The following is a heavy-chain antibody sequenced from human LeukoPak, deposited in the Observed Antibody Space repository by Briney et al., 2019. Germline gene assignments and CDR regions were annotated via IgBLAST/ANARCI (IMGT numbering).Heavy chain of an antibody. CDR1: GGSSSGYY. CDR2: INHSGST. CDR3: AREPTITMVRGAVNAFDI. J-gene: IGHJ3*02. D-gene: IGHD3-10*01. Sequence: PSETLSLTCAVYGGSSSGYYWSWIRQPPGKGLEWIGEINHSGSTNYNPSLKSRVTISVDTSKNQFSLKLSSVTAADTAVYYCAREPTITMVRGAVNAFDIWGQGTMVTVSS. V-gene: IGHV4-34*01.